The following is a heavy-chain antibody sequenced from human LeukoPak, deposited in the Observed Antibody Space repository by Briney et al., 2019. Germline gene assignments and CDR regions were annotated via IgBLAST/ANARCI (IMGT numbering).Heavy chain of an antibody. CDR3: TTATVTTAGGYYYYYYYMDV. J-gene: IGHJ6*03. Sequence: GGSLRLSCAGSGFTFNTYSMSWVRQAPGKGLEWVGRIKSKTDGGTTDYAAPVKGRFNISRDDSKNTLYLQMNSLKTEDTAVYYCTTATVTTAGGYYYYYYYMDVWGKGTTVTVSS. D-gene: IGHD4-11*01. CDR2: IKSKTDGGTT. V-gene: IGHV3-15*01. CDR1: GFTFNTYS.